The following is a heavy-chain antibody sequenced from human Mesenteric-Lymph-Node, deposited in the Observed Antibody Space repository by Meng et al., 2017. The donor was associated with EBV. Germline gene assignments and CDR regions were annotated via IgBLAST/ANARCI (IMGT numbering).Heavy chain of an antibody. CDR3: ARRLHYYGCLGS. Sequence: QLQLQGSGPGVVKPSETLSLTCSISGGAISSDLWGWIRQPPGKGLEWIGDSGRSNYNPSLKSRVTISVDTSKNQFSLKLSSVTAADTAVYYCARRLHYYGCLGSWSQGTLVTVSS. CDR2: SGRS. CDR1: GGAISSDL. V-gene: IGHV4-39*01. J-gene: IGHJ4*02. D-gene: IGHD3-10*01.